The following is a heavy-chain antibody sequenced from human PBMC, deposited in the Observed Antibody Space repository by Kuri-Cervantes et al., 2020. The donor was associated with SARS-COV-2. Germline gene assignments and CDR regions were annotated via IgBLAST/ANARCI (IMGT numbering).Heavy chain of an antibody. D-gene: IGHD5-18*01. CDR2: ISYDGSNK. V-gene: IGHV3-30-3*01. J-gene: IGHJ4*02. Sequence: GESLKISCAASGFTFSSYAMHWVRQAPGKGLEWVAVISYDGSNKYYADSVKGRFTISRDNSKNTLYLQMNSPRAEDTAVYYCAKDQGDSYGISYFDYWGQGTLVTVSS. CDR1: GFTFSSYA. CDR3: AKDQGDSYGISYFDY.